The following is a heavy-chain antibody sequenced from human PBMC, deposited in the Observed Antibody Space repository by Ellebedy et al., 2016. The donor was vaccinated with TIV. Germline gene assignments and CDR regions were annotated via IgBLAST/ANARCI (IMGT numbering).Heavy chain of an antibody. D-gene: IGHD2-2*01. J-gene: IGHJ6*02. CDR2: ISSSGTGT. V-gene: IGHV3-11*01. CDR1: GFTFSDYT. Sequence: GESLKISXAASGFTFSDYTMNWVRQAPGKGLEWVSYISSSGTGTYYADSVKGRFTISRDNARNSLYLQMNSLRAEDTAVYYCARGAHCSSTSCYSTQGYYGMDVWGQGTTVTVS. CDR3: ARGAHCSSTSCYSTQGYYGMDV.